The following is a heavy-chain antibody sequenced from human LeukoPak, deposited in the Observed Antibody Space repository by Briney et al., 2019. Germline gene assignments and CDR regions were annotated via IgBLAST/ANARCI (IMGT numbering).Heavy chain of an antibody. CDR1: GGTFSSYA. J-gene: IGHJ4*02. V-gene: IGHV1-69*05. CDR3: AHGSYGPESFDY. CDR2: IIPIFGTA. Sequence: SVKVSCKASGGTFSSYAISWVRQAPGQGLEWMGGIIPIFGTANYAQKFQGRVTITTDESTSTAYMELSSLRSEDTAVYYRAHGSYGPESFDYWGQGTLVTVSS. D-gene: IGHD5-18*01.